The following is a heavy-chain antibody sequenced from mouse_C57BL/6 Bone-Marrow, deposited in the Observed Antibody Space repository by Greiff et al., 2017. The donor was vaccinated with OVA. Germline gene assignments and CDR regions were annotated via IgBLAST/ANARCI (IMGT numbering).Heavy chain of an antibody. CDR2: ISSGSSTI. CDR1: GFTFSDYG. J-gene: IGHJ1*03. V-gene: IGHV5-17*01. Sequence: EVHLVESGGGLVKPGGSLKLSCAASGFTFSDYGMHWVRQAPEKGLEWVAYISSGSSTIYYADTVKGRFTISRDNAKNTLFLQMTSLRSEDTAMYYCARGGRYFDVWGTGTTVTVSS. CDR3: ARGGRYFDV.